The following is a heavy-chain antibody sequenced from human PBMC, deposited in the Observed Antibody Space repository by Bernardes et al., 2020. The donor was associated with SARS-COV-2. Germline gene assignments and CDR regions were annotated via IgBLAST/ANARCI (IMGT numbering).Heavy chain of an antibody. CDR1: GFTFSSYS. D-gene: IGHD1-26*01. V-gene: IGHV3-21*04. Sequence: GGSLRLSCAASGFTFSSYSMNWVRQAPGKGLEWVSSISSSSSYIYYADSVKGRFTISRDNAKNSLYLQMNSLRAEDTAMYYCARGLVGSYYYYYGMDVWGQGTTVTVSS. CDR3: ARGLVGSYYYYYGMDV. J-gene: IGHJ6*02. CDR2: ISSSSSYI.